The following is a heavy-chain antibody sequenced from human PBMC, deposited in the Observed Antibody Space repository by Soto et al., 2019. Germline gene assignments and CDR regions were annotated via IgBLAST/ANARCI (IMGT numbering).Heavy chain of an antibody. CDR1: GGSFSGYY. D-gene: IGHD2-2*01. Sequence: PSETLSLTCAVYGGSFSGYYWSWIRQPPGKGLEWIGEINHSGSTNYNPSLKSRVTISVDTSKNQFSLKLSSVTAADTAVYYCAIVAGDIVVVPAAVWGQGTLVTVSS. CDR2: INHSGST. V-gene: IGHV4-34*01. J-gene: IGHJ4*02. CDR3: AIVAGDIVVVPAAV.